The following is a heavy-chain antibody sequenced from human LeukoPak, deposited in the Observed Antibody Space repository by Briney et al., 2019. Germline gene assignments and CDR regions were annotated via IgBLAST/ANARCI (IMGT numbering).Heavy chain of an antibody. D-gene: IGHD6-13*01. Sequence: GRSLRLSCAASGFTFSSYAMHWVRQAPGKGLEWVAVISYDGSNKYYADSVEGRFTISRDNSKNTLYLQMNSLRAEDTAVYYCARVAIAAADPYYFDYWGQGTLVTVSS. CDR2: ISYDGSNK. CDR3: ARVAIAAADPYYFDY. J-gene: IGHJ4*02. CDR1: GFTFSSYA. V-gene: IGHV3-30*16.